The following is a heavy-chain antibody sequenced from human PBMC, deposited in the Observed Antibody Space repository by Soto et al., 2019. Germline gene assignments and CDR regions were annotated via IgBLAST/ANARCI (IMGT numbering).Heavy chain of an antibody. CDR2: FSSYNGDT. V-gene: IGHV1-18*01. CDR1: GDTFARSG. J-gene: IGHJ6*02. Sequence: ASAEVSCEACGDTFARSGIRWVRQAPKKGTERKGRFSSYNGDTNYAQTFQGRVTMTTDTSTSTAYMELSSLRAEDTAVYYCVKEPTASGSEHQLQALLYYYCMDVWGQGTKVTVSS. CDR3: VKEPTASGSEHQLQALLYYYCMDV. D-gene: IGHD1-26*01.